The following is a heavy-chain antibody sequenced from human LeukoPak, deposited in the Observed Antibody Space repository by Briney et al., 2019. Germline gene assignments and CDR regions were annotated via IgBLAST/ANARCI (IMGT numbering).Heavy chain of an antibody. CDR2: IVVGSGNT. J-gene: IGHJ6*03. CDR3: AAVPLNYDRSGYSPDYYYMDV. V-gene: IGHV1-58*02. Sequence: GASVKVSYKASGFTFNSSAMQWVRQARGQRLEWIGWIVVGSGNTNYAQKFQERVTITRDMSTSTAYMELSSLRSEDTAVYYCAAVPLNYDRSGYSPDYYYMDVWGKGTTVTVSS. CDR1: GFTFNSSA. D-gene: IGHD3-22*01.